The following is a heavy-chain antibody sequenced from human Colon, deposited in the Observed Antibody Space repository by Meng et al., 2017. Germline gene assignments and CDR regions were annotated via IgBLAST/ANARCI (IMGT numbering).Heavy chain of an antibody. CDR2: IYSGGKT. CDR1: GFTDSNNY. CDR3: ARVSISWDRGVISIDYFDC. Sequence: GESLKISCAASGFTDSNNYMTWVRQAPGRGLEWVSNIYSGGKTYCADSVEGRFTISRHNSNYTLSLQMNSLRHEDTAVYYCARVSISWDRGVISIDYFDCWGQGTLVTVSS. D-gene: IGHD3-10*01. V-gene: IGHV3-53*04. J-gene: IGHJ4*02.